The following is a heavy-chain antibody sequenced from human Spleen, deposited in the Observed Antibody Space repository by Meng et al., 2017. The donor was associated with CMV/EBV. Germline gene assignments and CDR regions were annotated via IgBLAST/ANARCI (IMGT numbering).Heavy chain of an antibody. Sequence: ISSGGDYWSWIRQHPGKGLEWIGYIYYSGSTYYNPSLKSRVTISVDTSKNQFSLKLSSVTAADTAVYYCARGRWSTVTYEVYRYFDLWGRGTLVTVSS. V-gene: IGHV4-31*02. J-gene: IGHJ2*01. CDR2: IYYSGST. CDR3: ARGRWSTVTYEVYRYFDL. CDR1: ISSGGDY. D-gene: IGHD4-11*01.